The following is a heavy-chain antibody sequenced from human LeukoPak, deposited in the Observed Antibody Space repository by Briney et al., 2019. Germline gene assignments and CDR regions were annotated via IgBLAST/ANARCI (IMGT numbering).Heavy chain of an antibody. CDR2: TKHDDSEK. V-gene: IGHV3-7*01. D-gene: IGHD3-10*01. Sequence: GGSLRLSCVASRFTFSSYWMSWVRQPPGKGLEWVATTKHDDSEKYYVDSVKGRFTISRDNAENLLYLEMNSLRAEDTAVYYCARVRLGAAYFDYWGQGNMVTVSS. CDR3: ARVRLGAAYFDY. CDR1: RFTFSSYW. J-gene: IGHJ4*02.